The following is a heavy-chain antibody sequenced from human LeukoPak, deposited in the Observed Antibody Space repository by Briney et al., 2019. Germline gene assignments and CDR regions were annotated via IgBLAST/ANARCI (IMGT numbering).Heavy chain of an antibody. CDR1: GGSFSGYY. CDR3: ASSYEESGNWFDP. CDR2: INHSGST. Sequence: SETPSLTCAVYGGSFSGYYWSWIRQPPGKGLEWIGEINHSGSTNYNPSLKSRVTISVDTSKNQFSLKLSSVTAADTAVYYCASSYEESGNWFDPWGQGTLVTVSS. D-gene: IGHD3-3*01. V-gene: IGHV4-34*01. J-gene: IGHJ5*02.